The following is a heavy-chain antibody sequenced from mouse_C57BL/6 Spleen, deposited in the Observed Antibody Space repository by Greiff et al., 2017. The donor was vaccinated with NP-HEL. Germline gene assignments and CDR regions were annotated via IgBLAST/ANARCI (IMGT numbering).Heavy chain of an antibody. CDR1: GYTFTDYE. CDR3: TRWRRNYFDY. J-gene: IGHJ2*01. V-gene: IGHV1-15*01. Sequence: QVHVKQSGAELVRPGASVTLSCKASGYTFTDYEMHWVKQTPVHGLEWIGAIDPETGGTAYNQKFKGKAILTADKSSSTAYMERRSLTSADSAVDYSTRWRRNYFDYWGQGTTLTVSS. CDR2: IDPETGGT.